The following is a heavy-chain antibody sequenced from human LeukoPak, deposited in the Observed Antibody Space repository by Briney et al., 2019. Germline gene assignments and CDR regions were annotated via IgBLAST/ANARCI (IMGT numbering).Heavy chain of an antibody. J-gene: IGHJ4*02. CDR1: GFSVSSFG. V-gene: IGHV3-23*01. D-gene: IGHD6-19*01. Sequence: GGSLRLSCAVSGFSVSSFGMSWVRQAPGKGLEWISAISVEGEIAYYADSVKGRFIISRDNSKNTLYLQMSSLRAEDTAVYYCAQGYSSGWYPYWGQGSLVSVSS. CDR3: AQGYSSGWYPY. CDR2: ISVEGEIA.